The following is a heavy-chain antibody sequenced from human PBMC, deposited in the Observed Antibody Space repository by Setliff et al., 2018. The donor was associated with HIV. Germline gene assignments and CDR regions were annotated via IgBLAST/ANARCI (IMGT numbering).Heavy chain of an antibody. D-gene: IGHD3-22*01. J-gene: IGHJ3*02. V-gene: IGHV3-21*01. CDR3: ARDSRSYYYDSSLAFDI. CDR1: GLTFSIYS. CDR2: ISSSSSYI. Sequence: GGSLRLSCAASGLTFSIYSMNWVRQAPGKGLEWVSSISSSSSYIYYADSMKGRFAISRDNAKNSLYLQMNSLRAADTAVYYCARDSRSYYYDSSLAFDIWGQGTMVTVSS.